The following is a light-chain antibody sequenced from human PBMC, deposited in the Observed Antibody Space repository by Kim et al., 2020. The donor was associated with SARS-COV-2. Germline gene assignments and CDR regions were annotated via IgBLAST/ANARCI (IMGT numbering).Light chain of an antibody. V-gene: IGKV3-15*01. CDR3: QQFNDRPPYT. J-gene: IGKJ2*01. CDR2: GAS. Sequence: VSLGERITLSCRASKSISSNSAWYQQTPGQVPRLLIYGASTRATDVPARFSGSGSGTEFTLTISSLHSEDFGTYYCQQFNDRPPYTFGQGTKLEI. CDR1: KSISSN.